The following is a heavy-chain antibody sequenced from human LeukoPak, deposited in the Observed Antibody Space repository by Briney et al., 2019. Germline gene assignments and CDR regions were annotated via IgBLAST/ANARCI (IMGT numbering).Heavy chain of an antibody. CDR2: IKQDGSEK. CDR1: GFTFSSYW. CDR3: AKDRCSNGIGCYFYYMDV. Sequence: GGSLRLSCAASGFTFSSYWMSWVRQAPGKGLEWVANIKQDGSEKYYVDSVKGRITISRDNARNSLSLQMNSLRAEDTAVYYCAKDRCSNGIGCYFYYMDVWGKGTTVTISS. J-gene: IGHJ6*03. D-gene: IGHD2-8*01. V-gene: IGHV3-7*01.